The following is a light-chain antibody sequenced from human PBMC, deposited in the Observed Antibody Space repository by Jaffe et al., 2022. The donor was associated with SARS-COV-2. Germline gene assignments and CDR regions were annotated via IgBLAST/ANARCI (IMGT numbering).Light chain of an antibody. CDR1: SSDVGGYDY. Sequence: QSALTQPRSVSGSPGESVTISCTGTSSDVGGYDYVSWYQQHPGKAPKLIIYDVTKRPSGVPDRFSGSKFGKFGNTASLTISGLLAEDEADYYCCSFAGTYTFLFGGGTKLTVL. V-gene: IGLV2-11*01. J-gene: IGLJ2*01. CDR3: CSFAGTYTFL. CDR2: DVT.